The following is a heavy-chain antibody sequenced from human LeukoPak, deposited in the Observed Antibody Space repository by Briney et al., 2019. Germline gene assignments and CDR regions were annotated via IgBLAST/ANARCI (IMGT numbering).Heavy chain of an antibody. CDR3: ARYIGWEDIVVVPAAANWFDP. CDR2: INHSGST. CDR1: GGSFSGYY. J-gene: IGHJ5*02. V-gene: IGHV4-34*01. Sequence: SETLSLTCAVYGGSFSGYYWSWIRQPPGKGLEWIGEINHSGSTNYNPSLKSRVTISVDTSKNQFSLKLSSVTAADTAVYYCARYIGWEDIVVVPAAANWFDPWGQGTLVTVSS. D-gene: IGHD2-2*01.